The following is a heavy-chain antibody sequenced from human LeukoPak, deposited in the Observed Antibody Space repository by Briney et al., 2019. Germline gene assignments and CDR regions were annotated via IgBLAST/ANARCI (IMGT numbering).Heavy chain of an antibody. J-gene: IGHJ4*02. CDR1: GGSISSSSYY. V-gene: IGHV4-39*07. CDR3: ARGCGGDCYSGSDFDY. D-gene: IGHD2-21*02. Sequence: PSETLSLTCTASGGSISSSSYYWGWIRQPPGKGLEWIGSIYYSGSTYYNPSLKSRVTISVDTSKNQFSLKLSSMTAADTALYYCARGCGGDCYSGSDFDYWGQGTLVTVSS. CDR2: IYYSGST.